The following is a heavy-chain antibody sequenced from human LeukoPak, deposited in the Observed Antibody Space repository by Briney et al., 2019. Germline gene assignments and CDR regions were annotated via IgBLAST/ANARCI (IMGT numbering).Heavy chain of an antibody. Sequence: SETLSLTCTVSGGSISSYYWSWIRQPPGKGLEWIGYIYYSGSTNYNPSLKSRVTISVDTSKNQFSLKLSSVTAADTAVYYCARVGYDILTDDAFDIWGQGTMVTVSS. V-gene: IGHV4-59*12. CDR3: ARVGYDILTDDAFDI. J-gene: IGHJ3*02. CDR1: GGSISSYY. CDR2: IYYSGST. D-gene: IGHD3-9*01.